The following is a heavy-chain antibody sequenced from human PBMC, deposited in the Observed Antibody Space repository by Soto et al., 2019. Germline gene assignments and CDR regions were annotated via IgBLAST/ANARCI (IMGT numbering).Heavy chain of an antibody. CDR1: GGSFSTYY. CDR3: FGWLRSNWPDP. J-gene: IGHJ5*02. D-gene: IGHD3-22*01. Sequence: QVQPQQWGTGLLKPSETLSLTCAVYGGSFSTYYWNWIRQPPGKGLEWIGEINHSGNTLYNPSLKSRVTMSLDTSKNQFSLKLTSVTAADTTVYYCFGWLRSNWPDPWGQGTLVTGSS. V-gene: IGHV4-34*01. CDR2: INHSGNT.